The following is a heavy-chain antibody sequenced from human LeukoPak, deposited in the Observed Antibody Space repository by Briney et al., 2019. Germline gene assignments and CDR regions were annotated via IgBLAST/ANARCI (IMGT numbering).Heavy chain of an antibody. J-gene: IGHJ6*03. D-gene: IGHD6-13*01. V-gene: IGHV1-18*01. CDR1: GYTFTSYG. Sequence: GASVKVSCKASGYTFTSYGISWVRQAPGQRLEWMGWINTYNGNTNYAQKLQGRVTMTTDTSTTTAYMELRSLRSDDTAVYYCARVHEQHLTYYYYMDVWGKGTTVTVSS. CDR3: ARVHEQHLTYYYYMDV. CDR2: INTYNGNT.